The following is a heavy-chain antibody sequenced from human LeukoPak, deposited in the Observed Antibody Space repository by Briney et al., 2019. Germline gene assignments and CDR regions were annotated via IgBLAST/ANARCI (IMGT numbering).Heavy chain of an antibody. V-gene: IGHV1-2*02. Sequence: ASVKVSCKASGYSFYTYYMNWVRQAPGQGLEWLGWINTDSGGTNYAQKFLGRVTMTRDKANSTAYLELSGLRSDDTAVYYCTRHVVTLVRGVNNRKEDWFDPWGQGTLVSVSS. J-gene: IGHJ5*02. CDR1: GYSFYTYY. D-gene: IGHD3-10*01. CDR3: TRHVVTLVRGVNNRKEDWFDP. CDR2: INTDSGGT.